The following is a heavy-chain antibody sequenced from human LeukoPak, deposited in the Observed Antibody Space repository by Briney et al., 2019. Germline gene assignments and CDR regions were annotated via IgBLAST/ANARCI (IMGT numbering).Heavy chain of an antibody. Sequence: SETLSLTCAVYGGSFSGYYWSWIRQPPGKGLEWIGEINHSGSTNYNPSLKSRVTISVDTSKNQFSLKLSSVTAADTAVYYCARGEPSGWSSYFDYWGQGTLVTVSS. CDR3: ARGEPSGWSSYFDY. V-gene: IGHV4-34*01. CDR1: GGSFSGYY. J-gene: IGHJ4*02. D-gene: IGHD6-19*01. CDR2: INHSGST.